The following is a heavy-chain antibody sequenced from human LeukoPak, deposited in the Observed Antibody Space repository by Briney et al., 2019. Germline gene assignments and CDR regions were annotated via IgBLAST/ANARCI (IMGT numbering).Heavy chain of an antibody. J-gene: IGHJ4*02. D-gene: IGHD3-16*01. V-gene: IGHV3-7*01. CDR3: ARAKVKVPGGDF. Sequence: GGSLRLSCLAPGFTFISICMHWVGQAPGKGLEGVADIKQDGSAKYYVDSVKGRFTISRDNAQNSVYLQMNNLRPEDSALYYCARAKVKVPGGDFWGQGTLVTVSS. CDR1: GFTFISIC. CDR2: IKQDGSAK.